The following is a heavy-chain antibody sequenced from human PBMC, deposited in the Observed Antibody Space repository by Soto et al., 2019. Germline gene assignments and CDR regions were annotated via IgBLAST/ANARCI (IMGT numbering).Heavy chain of an antibody. Sequence: GGSLRLSCEVSGFTLTSYGMNWVRQAPDKGLEWVSTIGRGGDTFYADSVRGRFTISRDNSKNTLFLQMNSPRAEDTALYFCAKDGTTAGIHYYGMDIWGQGTTVTVSS. V-gene: IGHV3-23*01. J-gene: IGHJ6*02. CDR2: IGRGGDT. CDR3: AKDGTTAGIHYYGMDI. CDR1: GFTLTSYG. D-gene: IGHD1-1*01.